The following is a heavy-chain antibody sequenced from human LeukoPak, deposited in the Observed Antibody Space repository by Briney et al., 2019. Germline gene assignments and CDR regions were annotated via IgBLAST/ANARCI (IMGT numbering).Heavy chain of an antibody. V-gene: IGHV4-34*01. CDR3: ARVDTAVPGPFDY. J-gene: IGHJ4*02. Sequence: SETLSLTCAVYGGSFSGYYWSWIRQPPGKGLEWIGEINHSGSPKYNPSLKSRVTISIDTSKNQFSLKLSSVTAADTAVYYCARVDTAVPGPFDYWGQGTLVTVSS. D-gene: IGHD6-19*01. CDR2: INHSGSP. CDR1: GGSFSGYY.